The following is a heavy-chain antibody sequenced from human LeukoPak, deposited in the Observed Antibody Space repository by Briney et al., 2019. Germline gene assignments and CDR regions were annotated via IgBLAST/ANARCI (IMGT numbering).Heavy chain of an antibody. CDR3: ASDRHRPDI. Sequence: GGSLRLSCAASGFTFSTNYMNWVRQAPGKGLEWASVIYGGGSTYYADSVKGRFTISRDNSKNTLYLQMNSLRAEDTAMYYDASDRHRPDIWGQGTMVTVSS. V-gene: IGHV3-53*01. CDR2: IYGGGST. CDR1: GFTFSTNY. J-gene: IGHJ3*02. D-gene: IGHD2-21*01.